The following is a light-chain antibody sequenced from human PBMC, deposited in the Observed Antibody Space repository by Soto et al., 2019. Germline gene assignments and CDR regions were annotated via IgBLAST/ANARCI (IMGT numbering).Light chain of an antibody. J-gene: IGKJ3*01. CDR1: QSISSY. Sequence: DIRMTQSPSSLSASVGDRVTITCRASQSISSYLTWYQQKPGKAPKLLIYAASSLLSGVPSRFSGSGSGTDFTITISSLQPKDFATYYCHQSYSTPRFTFGPRTKVYIK. CDR3: HQSYSTPRFT. V-gene: IGKV1-39*01. CDR2: AAS.